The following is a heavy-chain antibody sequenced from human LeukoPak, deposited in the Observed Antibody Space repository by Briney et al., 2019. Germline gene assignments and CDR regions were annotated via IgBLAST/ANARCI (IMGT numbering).Heavy chain of an antibody. J-gene: IGHJ6*03. V-gene: IGHV4-59*01. D-gene: IGHD1-26*01. Sequence: SETLSLTCTVSGGSISSYYWSWIRQPPGKGLEWIGYIYYSGSTNYNPSLKSRVTISVDTSKYQFSLKLSSVTAADTAVYYCARATYSGSCFHEYYMDVWGKGTTVTVSS. CDR2: IYYSGST. CDR3: ARATYSGSCFHEYYMDV. CDR1: GGSISSYY.